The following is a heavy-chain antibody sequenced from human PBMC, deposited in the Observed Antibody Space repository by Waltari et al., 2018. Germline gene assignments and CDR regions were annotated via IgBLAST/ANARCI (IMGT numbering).Heavy chain of an antibody. V-gene: IGHV1-2*02. CDR2: IYPNSGGT. CDR1: GYTFTDHH. CDR3: ARGTLDP. J-gene: IGHJ5*02. Sequence: QVQPVPSGAEVKQPGASGNVSCQAPGYTFTDHHMHWVRQAPGQGFEWMGWIYPNSGGTNYAQKFQGRVTMTRDTSISTAYMELNRLTSDDTAVYFCARGTLDPWGQGTLVTVSS.